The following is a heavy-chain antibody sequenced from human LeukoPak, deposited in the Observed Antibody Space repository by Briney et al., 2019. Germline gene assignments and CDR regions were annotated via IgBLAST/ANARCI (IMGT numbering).Heavy chain of an antibody. D-gene: IGHD3-10*01. V-gene: IGHV3-30*02. CDR1: GFTFNDHG. J-gene: IGHJ3*02. Sequence: GGSLRLSCVASGFTFNDHGMHWARQAPGKGLEWLAFIRYDGTDESYGASVRGRLTISRDDSLNTVYLQMDSLGHDDTAVYYCARNRAFGTFDAFDMWGQGTMVTVSS. CDR2: IRYDGTDE. CDR3: ARNRAFGTFDAFDM.